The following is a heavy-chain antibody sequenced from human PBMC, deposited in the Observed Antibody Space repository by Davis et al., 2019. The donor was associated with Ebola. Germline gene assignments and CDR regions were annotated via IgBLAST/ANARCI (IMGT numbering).Heavy chain of an antibody. CDR2: IYYSGST. D-gene: IGHD2-2*01. CDR3: AVYQGLYYYYMDV. Sequence: SETLSLTCAVYGGSFTTSYWTWIRQPPGKGLEWIGSIYYSGSTYYNPSLKSRVTISVDTSKNQFSLKLSSVTAADTAVYYCAVYQGLYYYYMDVWGKGTTVTVSS. V-gene: IGHV4-59*05. J-gene: IGHJ6*03. CDR1: GGSFTTSY.